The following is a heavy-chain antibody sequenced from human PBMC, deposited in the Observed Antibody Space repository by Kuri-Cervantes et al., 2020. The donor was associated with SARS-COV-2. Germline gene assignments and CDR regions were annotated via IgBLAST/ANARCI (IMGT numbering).Heavy chain of an antibody. J-gene: IGHJ3*02. CDR2: ISSSSSYT. V-gene: IGHV3-21*05. Sequence: GGSLRLSCAASGFTFSSYAMHWVRQAPGKGLEWVSYISSSSSYTNYADSVKGRFTISRDNAKNSLYLQMNSLRAEDTAVYYCARVGSTMVRGVIMRGADAFDIWGQGTMVTVSS. CDR1: GFTFSSYA. D-gene: IGHD3-10*01. CDR3: ARVGSTMVRGVIMRGADAFDI.